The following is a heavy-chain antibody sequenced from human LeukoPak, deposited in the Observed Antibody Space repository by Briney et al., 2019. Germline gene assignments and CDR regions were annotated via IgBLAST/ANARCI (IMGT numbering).Heavy chain of an antibody. V-gene: IGHV4-39*07. CDR1: GGSISSSSYY. CDR3: ARATLPTLNWNGYYFDY. Sequence: SETLSLTCTVSGGSISSSSYYWSWIRQPPGKGLEWIGEINHSGSTNYNPSLKSRVTISVDTSKNQFSLKLSSVTAADTAVYYCARATLPTLNWNGYYFDYWGQGTLVTVSS. CDR2: INHSGST. J-gene: IGHJ4*02. D-gene: IGHD1-1*01.